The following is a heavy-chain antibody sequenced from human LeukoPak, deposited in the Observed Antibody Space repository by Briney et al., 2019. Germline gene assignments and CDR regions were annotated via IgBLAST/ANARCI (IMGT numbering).Heavy chain of an antibody. Sequence: SETLSLTCAVYGGSFSGYYWSWIRQPPGKGLEWIGEINHSGSTNYNPSLKSRVTISVDTSRNQFSLKLSSVTAADTAVYYCATSGGRKYCTIGVCYVRGRHWFDPWGQGTLVTVSS. CDR1: GGSFSGYY. J-gene: IGHJ5*02. CDR3: ATSGGRKYCTIGVCYVRGRHWFDP. D-gene: IGHD2-8*01. CDR2: INHSGST. V-gene: IGHV4-34*01.